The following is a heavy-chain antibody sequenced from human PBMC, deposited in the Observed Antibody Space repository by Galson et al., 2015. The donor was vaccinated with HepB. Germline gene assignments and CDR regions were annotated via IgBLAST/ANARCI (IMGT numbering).Heavy chain of an antibody. D-gene: IGHD3-22*01. CDR2: INPSGRST. Sequence: SVKVSCKASGYTFTNYYMHWVRRAPGQGLEWMGIINPSGRSTTYAQKLQGRVTMTRETSTSTFYLDLSSLRSEDTAVYYCARGGDNYDSSGYYSGFDFWGQGTLVTVSS. CDR1: GYTFTNYY. CDR3: ARGGDNYDSSGYYSGFDF. V-gene: IGHV1-46*01. J-gene: IGHJ4*02.